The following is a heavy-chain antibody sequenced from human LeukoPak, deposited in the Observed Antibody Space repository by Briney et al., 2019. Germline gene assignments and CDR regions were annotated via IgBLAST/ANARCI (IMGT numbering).Heavy chain of an antibody. D-gene: IGHD4-23*01. CDR2: ISTGSSTT. CDR3: ARVAAGYSVNYFDC. Sequence: GGSLRLSCAASEFAFSTYNMNWVRQAPGKGLEWVSYISTGSSTTYYADSVKGRFTISRVNVENSLYLQMNSLRDEDTAVYYCARVAAGYSVNYFDCWGQGTLVTVSS. J-gene: IGHJ4*02. CDR1: EFAFSTYN. V-gene: IGHV3-48*02.